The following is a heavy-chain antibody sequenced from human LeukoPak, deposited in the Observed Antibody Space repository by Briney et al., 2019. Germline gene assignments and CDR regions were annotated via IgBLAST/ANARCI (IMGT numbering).Heavy chain of an antibody. Sequence: GGSLRLSCAASGFPFSSYEMIWVRQAPGEGLEGVSYISSSGSTIYYADSVKGRFTISRDNAKNSLYLQMNSLRAEDTAVYYCAELGITMIGGVWGKGTTVTISS. J-gene: IGHJ6*04. V-gene: IGHV3-48*03. CDR2: ISSSGSTI. D-gene: IGHD3-10*02. CDR3: AELGITMIGGV. CDR1: GFPFSSYE.